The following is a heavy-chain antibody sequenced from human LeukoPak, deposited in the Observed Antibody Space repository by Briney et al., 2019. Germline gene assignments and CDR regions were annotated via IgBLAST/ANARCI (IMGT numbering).Heavy chain of an antibody. V-gene: IGHV1-3*01. D-gene: IGHD6-6*01. CDR2: INAGNGNT. Sequence: GASVKVSCTASGYTFTSYAMHWVRQAPGRRLDWMGWINAGNGNTKYSQKFQGRVTITRDTSASTAYMELSSLRSEDTAVYYCARASEYSSSLDYWGQGTLVTVSS. J-gene: IGHJ4*02. CDR1: GYTFTSYA. CDR3: ARASEYSSSLDY.